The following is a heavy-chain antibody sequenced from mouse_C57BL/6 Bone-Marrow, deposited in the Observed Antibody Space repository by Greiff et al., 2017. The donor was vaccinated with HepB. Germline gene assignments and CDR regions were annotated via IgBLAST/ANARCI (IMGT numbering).Heavy chain of an antibody. CDR1: GFTFSDFY. D-gene: IGHD1-3*01. Sequence: EVKVVESGGGLVQSGRSLRLSCATSGFTFSDFYMEWVRQAPGKGLEWIAASRNKANDYTTEYSASVKGRFIVSRDTSQSILYLQMNALRAEDTAIYYCARDARNNDGGFAYWGQGTLVTVSA. CDR2: SRNKANDYTT. CDR3: ARDARNNDGGFAY. V-gene: IGHV7-1*01. J-gene: IGHJ3*01.